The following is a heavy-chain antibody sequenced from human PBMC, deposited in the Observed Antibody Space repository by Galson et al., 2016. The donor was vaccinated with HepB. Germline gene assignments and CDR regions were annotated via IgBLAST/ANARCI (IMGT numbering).Heavy chain of an antibody. CDR1: GFTFSLSG. V-gene: IGHV3-33*01. CDR2: MWNDAKSK. CDR3: ARVGYNYGSGSYYNGDDWYFDL. J-gene: IGHJ2*01. D-gene: IGHD3-10*01. Sequence: SLRLSCAASGFTFSLSGMHWVRQAPGKGLEWVAIMWNDAKSKYYADSVQGRFTISRGNSKNTLFLQMSSLRAEDSAVYYCARVGYNYGSGSYYNGDDWYFDLWGRGTLVIVSS.